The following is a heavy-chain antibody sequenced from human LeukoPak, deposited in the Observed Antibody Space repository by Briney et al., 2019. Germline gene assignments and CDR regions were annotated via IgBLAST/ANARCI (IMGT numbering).Heavy chain of an antibody. Sequence: SQTLSLTCTVSGGSISSGGHYWSWIRQPPGKGLEWIGYIYHSGSTYYNPSLKSRITISVDTSKNQLSLILNSVTAADTAVYYCAREYSAFEIWGQGTMVTVSS. CDR2: IYHSGST. J-gene: IGHJ3*02. CDR1: GGSISSGGHY. V-gene: IGHV4-30-2*01. CDR3: AREYSAFEI. D-gene: IGHD1-1*01.